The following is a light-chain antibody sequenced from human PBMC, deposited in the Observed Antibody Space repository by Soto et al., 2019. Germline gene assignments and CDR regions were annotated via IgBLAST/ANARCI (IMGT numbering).Light chain of an antibody. CDR3: QQSFSTLLT. CDR2: AAS. V-gene: IGKV1-39*01. Sequence: DMQMTQSPSSLSASVGDRVAITCRASQTISSYLNWYQQKPGKAPKLLIFAASSLQTGVPSRFSGSGSGTDFSLTISSLQPDDFATYFCQQSFSTLLTFGGGTKVEIK. J-gene: IGKJ4*01. CDR1: QTISSY.